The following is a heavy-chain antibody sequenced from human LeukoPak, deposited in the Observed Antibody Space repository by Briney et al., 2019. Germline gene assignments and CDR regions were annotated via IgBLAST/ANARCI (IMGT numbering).Heavy chain of an antibody. CDR3: ARAPGYCSGGSCYSGAFDI. D-gene: IGHD2-15*01. CDR2: INSSGGST. J-gene: IGHJ3*02. CDR1: GYTFTSYY. Sequence: ASVKVSRKASGYTFTSYYMYWVRQAPGQGLEWMGIINSSGGSTTYAQKFQARVTMTRDTSTSTVYMELSSLRSEDTAVYYCARAPGYCSGGSCYSGAFDIWGQGTIITVSS. V-gene: IGHV1-46*01.